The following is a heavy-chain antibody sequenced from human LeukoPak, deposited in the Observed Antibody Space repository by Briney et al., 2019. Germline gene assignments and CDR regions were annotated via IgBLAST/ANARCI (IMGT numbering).Heavy chain of an antibody. CDR1: GFTVNSNY. V-gene: IGHV3-66*02. J-gene: IGHJ4*02. CDR2: FYSGGST. D-gene: IGHD6-6*01. CDR3: ARRRPRYSFDS. Sequence: PGGSLRLSCAASGFTVNSNYMSWVRQAPGKGLEWVSVFYSGGSTYYADSVKGRFTISRDNSKNTLYLQMNSLRAEDTAVYYSARRRPRYSFDSWGKETLVTVSS.